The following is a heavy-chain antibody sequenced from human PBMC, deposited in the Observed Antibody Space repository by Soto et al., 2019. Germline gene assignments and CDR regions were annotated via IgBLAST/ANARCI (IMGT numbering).Heavy chain of an antibody. D-gene: IGHD6-19*01. CDR1: GGSISSSNW. J-gene: IGHJ6*02. CDR2: IYHSGST. Sequence: SETLSLTCAVSGGSISSSNWWSWVRQPPGKGLEWIGEIYHSGSTNYNPSLKSRVTISVDKSKNQFSLKLSSVTAADTAVYYCARDPYSSGWHPRNYGMDVWGQGTTVTVSS. CDR3: ARDPYSSGWHPRNYGMDV. V-gene: IGHV4-4*02.